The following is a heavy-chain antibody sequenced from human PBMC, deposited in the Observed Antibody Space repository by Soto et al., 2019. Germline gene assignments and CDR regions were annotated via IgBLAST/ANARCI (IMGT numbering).Heavy chain of an antibody. Sequence: EVQLVESGGGLVQPGGSLRLSCAGSGFTFSDYYIDWVRQAPGKGLEWVGRSRDKGNSYSTDYAASVKGRFTISRDASKNSLFLQMNSPKTEDTALYYCTRSITGTTSSDYWGQGTLVTVSS. V-gene: IGHV3-72*01. CDR3: TRSITGTTSSDY. J-gene: IGHJ4*02. D-gene: IGHD1-7*01. CDR2: SRDKGNSYST. CDR1: GFTFSDYY.